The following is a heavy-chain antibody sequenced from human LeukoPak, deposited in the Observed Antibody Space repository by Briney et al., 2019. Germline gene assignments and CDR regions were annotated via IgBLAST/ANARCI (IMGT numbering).Heavy chain of an antibody. CDR1: GFTFSSYE. D-gene: IGHD4-11*01. Sequence: PGGSLRLSCAASGFTFSSYEMNWVRQAPGRGLEWVSYISSSAGTKRYADSVKGRFTISRDNAKNSLYLQMNSLRADETAVYYCARDLGVSTPPWAYWGQGTLVTVSS. V-gene: IGHV3-48*03. CDR2: ISSSAGTK. J-gene: IGHJ4*02. CDR3: ARDLGVSTPPWAY.